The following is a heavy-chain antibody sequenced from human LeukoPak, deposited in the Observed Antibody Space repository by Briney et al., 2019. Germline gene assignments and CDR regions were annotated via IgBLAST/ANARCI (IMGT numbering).Heavy chain of an antibody. J-gene: IGHJ4*02. V-gene: IGHV3-7*01. Sequence: PGGSLRLSCAASGFTFSSYWMSWVRQAPGKGLEWVANIKQDGSEENHVDSVKGRFTISRDNAKNSLYLQMNSLRAEDTALYYCARGPSGYHNTGGQGTLVTVSS. CDR1: GFTFSSYW. CDR3: ARGPSGYHNT. CDR2: IKQDGSEE. D-gene: IGHD5-12*01.